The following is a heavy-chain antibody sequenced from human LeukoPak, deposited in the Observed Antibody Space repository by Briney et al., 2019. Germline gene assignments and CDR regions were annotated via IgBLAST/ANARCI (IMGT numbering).Heavy chain of an antibody. D-gene: IGHD6-13*01. CDR1: GGSISSYY. Sequence: SETLSLTCTVSGGSISSYYWSWIRQSPGKGLECIGYIHYTGSTNYNPSLKSRVTISVDTSKNQFSLKLSSVTAADTAVYYCARPGYSSLGPNQFDYWGQGTLVTVSS. CDR3: ARPGYSSLGPNQFDY. CDR2: IHYTGST. J-gene: IGHJ4*02. V-gene: IGHV4-59*12.